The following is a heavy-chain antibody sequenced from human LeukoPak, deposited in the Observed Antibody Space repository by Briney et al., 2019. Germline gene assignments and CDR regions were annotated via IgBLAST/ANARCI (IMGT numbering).Heavy chain of an antibody. J-gene: IGHJ4*02. CDR3: ARLQNSGYEY. Sequence: SVKVSCKASGGAFSSYAISWVRQAPGQGLEWMGRIIPILGIANYAQKFQGRVTITADKSTSTAYMELSSLRSEDTAVYYCARLQNSGYEYWGQGTLVTVSS. CDR1: GGAFSSYA. D-gene: IGHD5-12*01. CDR2: IIPILGIA. V-gene: IGHV1-69*04.